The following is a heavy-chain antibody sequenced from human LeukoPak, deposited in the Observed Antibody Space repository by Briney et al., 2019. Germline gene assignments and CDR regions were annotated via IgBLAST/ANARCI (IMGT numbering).Heavy chain of an antibody. J-gene: IGHJ4*02. CDR1: GFTFDDYA. Sequence: GGSLRLSCAASGFTFDDYAMHWVRQAPGKGLEWVSLTSGDGGSTYYADSVKGRFTISRDNSKNSLYLQMNSLRTEDTALYYCATYGRNGYNYILDYWGQGTLVTVSS. V-gene: IGHV3-43*02. CDR3: ATYGRNGYNYILDY. D-gene: IGHD5-24*01. CDR2: TSGDGGST.